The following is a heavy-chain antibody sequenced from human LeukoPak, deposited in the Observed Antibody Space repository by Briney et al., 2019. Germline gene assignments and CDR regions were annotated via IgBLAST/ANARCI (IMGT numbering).Heavy chain of an antibody. CDR1: GGSISSGDYY. CDR2: IYYSGST. J-gene: IGHJ3*02. CDR3: ARGSSHGSGSYYLLPDGFDI. Sequence: SQTLSLTCTFSGGSISSGDYYWSWIRQPPGKGLEWIGYIYYSGSTYYNPSLKSRVTISVDTSKNQFSLKLSSATAADTAVYYCARGSSHGSGSYYLLPDGFDIWGQGTMVTVSS. V-gene: IGHV4-30-4*01. D-gene: IGHD3-10*01.